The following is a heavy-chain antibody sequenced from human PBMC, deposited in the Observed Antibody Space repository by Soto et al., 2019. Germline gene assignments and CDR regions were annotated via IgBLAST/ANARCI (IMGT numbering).Heavy chain of an antibody. V-gene: IGHV3-48*03. CDR2: ISSSGSTI. J-gene: IGHJ6*02. D-gene: IGHD1-20*01. Sequence: EVQLVESGGGLVQPGGSLRLSCAASGFTFSSYEMNWVRQAPGKGLEWVSYISSSGSTIYYADSVKGRFTISRDNAKNSLYLQMNSLRAEDTAVYYCARRYYYGMDVWGPGTTVTVSS. CDR3: ARRYYYGMDV. CDR1: GFTFSSYE.